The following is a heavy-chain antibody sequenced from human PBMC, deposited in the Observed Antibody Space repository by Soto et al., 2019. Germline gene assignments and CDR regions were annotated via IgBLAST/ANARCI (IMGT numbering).Heavy chain of an antibody. CDR2: IYHSGST. D-gene: IGHD2-15*01. CDR3: ARVVRSGGSCIDY. J-gene: IGHJ4*02. CDR1: GGSISSSGYS. V-gene: IGHV4-30-2*01. Sequence: QLQLQESGSGLVKPSQTLSLTCAVSGGSISSSGYSWSWIRQPPGKGLEWIGYIYHSGSTYYNPSLKSRVTISVDRSKNQFSLKLSSGTAADTAVYYCARVVRSGGSCIDYWGQGTLVTVSS.